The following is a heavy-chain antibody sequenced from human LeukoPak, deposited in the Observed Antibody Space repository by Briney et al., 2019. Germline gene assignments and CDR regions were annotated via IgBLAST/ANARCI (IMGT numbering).Heavy chain of an antibody. CDR2: ISGSGGGT. J-gene: IGHJ4*02. D-gene: IGHD3-10*01. Sequence: TGGSLRLSCAASGFTFSSYSMNWVRQAPGKGLEWVSGISGSGGGTYYADSVKGRFTISRDNSKNTLYLQMNSLRAEDTAVYYCAKDGSGSYYLPNSSFDYWGQGTLVTVSS. CDR1: GFTFSSYS. V-gene: IGHV3-23*01. CDR3: AKDGSGSYYLPNSSFDY.